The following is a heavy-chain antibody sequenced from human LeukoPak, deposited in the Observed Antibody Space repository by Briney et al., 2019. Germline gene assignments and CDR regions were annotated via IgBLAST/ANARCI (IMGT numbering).Heavy chain of an antibody. J-gene: IGHJ4*02. CDR1: GFTFSSYA. CDR3: TRDRGSSTLGDY. CDR2: IRSKAFGETA. D-gene: IGHD7-27*01. V-gene: IGHV3-49*04. Sequence: GGSLRLSCAASGFTFSSYAMSWVRQAPGKGLEWVGFIRSKAFGETAEYAASVEGRFTISRDDSKSIAYLQMNSLKTEDTAVYYCTRDRGSSTLGDYWGQGTLVTVSS.